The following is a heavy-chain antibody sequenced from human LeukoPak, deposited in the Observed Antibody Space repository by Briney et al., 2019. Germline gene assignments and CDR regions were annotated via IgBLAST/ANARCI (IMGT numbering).Heavy chain of an antibody. D-gene: IGHD3-3*01. Sequence: PSETLSLTCAVSGYSISSGYYWGWIRQPPGKGLEWIGSIYHSGSTYYNPSLKSRVTISVDTPKNQFSLKLSSVTAADTAVYYCARTGNYDFWSGTSFYFDYWGQGTLVTVSS. CDR1: GYSISSGYY. J-gene: IGHJ4*02. V-gene: IGHV4-38-2*01. CDR2: IYHSGST. CDR3: ARTGNYDFWSGTSFYFDY.